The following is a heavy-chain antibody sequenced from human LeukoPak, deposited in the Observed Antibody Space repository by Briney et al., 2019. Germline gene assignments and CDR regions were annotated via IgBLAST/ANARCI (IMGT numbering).Heavy chain of an antibody. V-gene: IGHV1-18*04. D-gene: IGHD3-10*01. CDR3: ARDLHRVVVRGVPHYYYYMDV. CDR1: GYTFTSYY. J-gene: IGHJ6*03. CDR2: ISAYNGNT. Sequence: GASVKVSCKASGYTFTSYYMHWVRQAPGQGLEWMGWISAYNGNTNYAQKLQGRVTMTTDTSTSTAYMDLRSLRSDDTAVYYCARDLHRVVVRGVPHYYYYMDVWGKGTTVTISS.